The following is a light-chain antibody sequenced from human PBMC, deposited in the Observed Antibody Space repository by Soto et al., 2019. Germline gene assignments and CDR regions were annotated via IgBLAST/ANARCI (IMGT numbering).Light chain of an antibody. V-gene: IGLV1-40*01. Sequence: QSVLTQPPSVSGAPGQRVTISCTGNSSNIGAGHDVHWYQQPPGTAPNLLIFRNNNRASGVPGRFSGARSGTSASLAITGLQTGDEADYYCQSFDSNLSGWVFGGGTKLTVL. CDR2: RNN. CDR3: QSFDSNLSGWV. CDR1: SSNIGAGHD. J-gene: IGLJ3*02.